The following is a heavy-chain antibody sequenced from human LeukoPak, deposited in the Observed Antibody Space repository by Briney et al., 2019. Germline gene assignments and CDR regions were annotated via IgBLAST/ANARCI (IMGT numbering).Heavy chain of an antibody. D-gene: IGHD6-6*01. J-gene: IGHJ3*02. CDR1: GGSICSYY. V-gene: IGHV4-59*01. CDR2: IYYSGST. Sequence: PSETLSLTCTVSGGSICSYYWSWIRQPPGKGLKWIGYIYYSGSTNYNPSLKSRVTISVDTSKNQFSLKLSSVTAADTAVYYCARATYEQLGLGAFGIWGQGTMVTVSS. CDR3: ARATYEQLGLGAFGI.